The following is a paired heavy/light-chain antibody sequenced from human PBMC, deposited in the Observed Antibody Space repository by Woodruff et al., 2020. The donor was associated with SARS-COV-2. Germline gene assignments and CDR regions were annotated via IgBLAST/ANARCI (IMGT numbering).Heavy chain of an antibody. CDR1: GFTFSSYS. D-gene: IGHD2-2*01. V-gene: IGHV3-48*01. CDR2: ISSSSSTI. CDR3: ARDLRYCSSTSCYLYYYYMDV. Sequence: EVQLVESGGGLVQPGGSLRLSCAASGFTFSSYSMNWVRQAPGKGLEWVSYISSSSSTIYYADSVKGRFTISRDNAKNSLYLQMNSLRAEDTAVYYCARDLRYCSSTSCYLYYYYMDVWGKGTTVTVSS. J-gene: IGHJ6*03.
Light chain of an antibody. CDR3: NSRDSSGNPYVV. CDR1: SLRSYY. J-gene: IGLJ2*01. Sequence: SSELTQDPAVSVALGQTVRITCQGDSLRSYYASWYQQKPGQAPVLVIYGKNNRPSGIPDRFSGSSSGNTASLTITGAQAEDEADYYCNSRDSSGNPYVVFGGGTKLTVL. V-gene: IGLV3-19*01. CDR2: GKN.